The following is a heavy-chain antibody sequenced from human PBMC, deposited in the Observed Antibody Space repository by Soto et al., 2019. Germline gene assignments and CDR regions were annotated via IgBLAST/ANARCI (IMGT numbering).Heavy chain of an antibody. CDR2: ISSSSSYI. CDR3: ARDRGPYYYDSSGYYSPYYFDY. V-gene: IGHV3-21*01. D-gene: IGHD3-22*01. Sequence: EVQLVESGGGLVKPGGSLRLSCAASGFTFSSYSMNWVRQAPGKGLEWVSSISSSSSYIYYADSVKGRFTISRDKAKNPLYLQMNSLRAEDTAVYYCARDRGPYYYDSSGYYSPYYFDYWGQGTLVTVSS. CDR1: GFTFSSYS. J-gene: IGHJ4*02.